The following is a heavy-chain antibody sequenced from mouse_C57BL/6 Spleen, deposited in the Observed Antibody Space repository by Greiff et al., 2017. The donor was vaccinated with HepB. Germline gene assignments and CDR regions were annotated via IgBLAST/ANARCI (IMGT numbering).Heavy chain of an antibody. Sequence: VQLQQSGAELVKPGASVKLSCKASGYTFTSYWMQWVKQRPGQGLEWIGEIDPSDSYTNYNQKFKGKATLTVDTSSSTAYMQLSSLTSEDSAVYYCATFDYWGQGTSVTVSS. J-gene: IGHJ4*01. CDR3: ATFDY. CDR1: GYTFTSYW. V-gene: IGHV1-50*01. CDR2: IDPSDSYT.